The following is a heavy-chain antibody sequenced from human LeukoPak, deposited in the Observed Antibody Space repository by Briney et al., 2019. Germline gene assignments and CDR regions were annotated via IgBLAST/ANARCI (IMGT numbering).Heavy chain of an antibody. CDR3: AREVNYYGSGSYDEDSRSFDP. CDR2: INPSGGST. CDR1: GYTFTSYY. J-gene: IGHJ5*02. D-gene: IGHD3-10*01. V-gene: IGHV1-46*01. Sequence: ASVKVSCKASGYTFTSYYMHWVRQAPGQGLEWMGLINPSGGSTNYAQTFQGRVTMTRDMSTSTVYMELSSLRSEDTAVYYCAREVNYYGSGSYDEDSRSFDPWGQGTLVTVSS.